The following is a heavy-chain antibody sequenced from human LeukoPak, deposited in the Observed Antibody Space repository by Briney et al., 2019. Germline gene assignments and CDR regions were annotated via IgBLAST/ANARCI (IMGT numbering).Heavy chain of an antibody. CDR1: GGSFSGYY. V-gene: IGHV4-34*01. CDR2: INHSGST. D-gene: IGHD3-3*01. J-gene: IGHJ4*02. CDR3: ARDYYTADY. Sequence: PSETLSLTCAVYGGSFSGYYWSWIRQPPGKGLEWIGEINHSGSTNYNPSLKSRVTISVDTSKNQFSLKLSSATAADTAIYYCARDYYTADYWGQGTLVTVSS.